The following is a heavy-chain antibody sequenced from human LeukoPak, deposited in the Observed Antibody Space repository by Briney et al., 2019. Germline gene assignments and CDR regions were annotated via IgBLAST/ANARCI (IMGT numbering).Heavy chain of an antibody. J-gene: IGHJ4*02. CDR3: ARSLAAAGKPTYDY. Sequence: ASVKVSCKASGYTFTSYGISWVRQAPGQGLEWMGWISAYNGNTNYAQKLQGRVTMTTDTSTSTAYMELRSLRSDDTAVYYCARSLAAAGKPTYDYWGQGTLVTVSS. CDR1: GYTFTSYG. CDR2: ISAYNGNT. V-gene: IGHV1-18*01. D-gene: IGHD6-13*01.